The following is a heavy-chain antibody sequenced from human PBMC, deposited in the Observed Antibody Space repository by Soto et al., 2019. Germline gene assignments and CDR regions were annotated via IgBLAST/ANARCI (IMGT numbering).Heavy chain of an antibody. V-gene: IGHV6-1*01. D-gene: IGHD3-16*01. CDR2: TYYRSKWYN. Sequence: SQTLSLTCAISGDSVSGNSAAWNWISQSPSRGLEWLGRTYYRSKWYNDYSVSVKSRITVTPDTSKNQFSLHLKSVTPEDTAVYHCESEFQYYESSDSYFDHWGQGALVTVSS. CDR3: ESEFQYYESSDSYFDH. CDR1: GDSVSGNSAA. J-gene: IGHJ4*02.